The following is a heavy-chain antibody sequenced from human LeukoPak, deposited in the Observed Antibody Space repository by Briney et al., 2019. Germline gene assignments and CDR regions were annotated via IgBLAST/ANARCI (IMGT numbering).Heavy chain of an antibody. D-gene: IGHD6-13*01. CDR2: IIPIFGTA. V-gene: IGHV1-69*13. CDR1: GGTFSSYA. Sequence: SVKVSCKASGGTFSSYAISWVRQAPGQGLEWMGGIIPIFGTANYAQKFQGRVTITADESTSTAYMELSSLRSEDTAVYYCARGIAAAGTLHYYYHGMDVWGQGTTVTVSS. J-gene: IGHJ6*02. CDR3: ARGIAAAGTLHYYYHGMDV.